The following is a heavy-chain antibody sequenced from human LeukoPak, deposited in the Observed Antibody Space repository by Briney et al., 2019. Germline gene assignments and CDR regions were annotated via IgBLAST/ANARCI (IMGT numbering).Heavy chain of an antibody. Sequence: SETLSLTCAVYGGSFSGYYWSWIRQPPGKGLEWIGEINHSGSTNYNPSLKSRVTISVDTSKNQFSLKLSSVTAADTAVYYCARGLHYFDWFHCLGGFDPWGQGTLVTVSS. CDR1: GGSFSGYY. CDR2: INHSGST. V-gene: IGHV4-34*01. D-gene: IGHD3-9*01. CDR3: ARGLHYFDWFHCLGGFDP. J-gene: IGHJ5*02.